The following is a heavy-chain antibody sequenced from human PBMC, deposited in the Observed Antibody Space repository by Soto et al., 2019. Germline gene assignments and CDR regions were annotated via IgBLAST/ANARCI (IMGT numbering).Heavy chain of an antibody. CDR1: RASISDYY. D-gene: IGHD2-8*02. CDR3: ARDKITGLFDY. J-gene: IGHJ4*02. V-gene: IGHV4-59*12. Sequence: SATLSLTCTVSRASISDYYWSWIRQPPGKGLEWIGYIFHTGGIYDSGTTNYNPALKSRVTISVDTSKNQFSLKLTSVTAADTAVYYCARDKITGLFDYWGQGTLVTVS. CDR2: IFHTGGIYDSGTT.